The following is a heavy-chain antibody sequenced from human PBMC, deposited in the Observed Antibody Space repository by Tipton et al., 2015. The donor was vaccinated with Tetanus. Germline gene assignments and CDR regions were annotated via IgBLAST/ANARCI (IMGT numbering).Heavy chain of an antibody. D-gene: IGHD6-6*01. Sequence: GSLRLSCAASGFTFSSYAMSWVRQAPGKGLEWVSVISGSGGSTYYADSVKGRFTISRDNSKNTLYLQMNSLRAEDTAVYYCAKAPGAARRYYYGMDVWGQGTTVTVSS. CDR2: ISGSGGST. CDR3: AKAPGAARRYYYGMDV. CDR1: GFTFSSYA. J-gene: IGHJ6*02. V-gene: IGHV3-23*01.